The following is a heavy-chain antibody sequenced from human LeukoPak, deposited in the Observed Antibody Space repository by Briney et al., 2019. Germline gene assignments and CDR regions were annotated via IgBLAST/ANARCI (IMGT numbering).Heavy chain of an antibody. CDR1: GFTFNSYP. CDR2: ISNDGRDK. CDR3: ARECVDRIAVADRPIDAFDI. D-gene: IGHD6-19*01. Sequence: PGRSLRLSCGASGFTFNSYPMHWVRQAPGKGLQWVAVISNDGRDKHYADSVKGRFTISRDNSKNTLYLQMNSLRAEDTAVYYCARECVDRIAVADRPIDAFDIWGQGTMVTVSS. J-gene: IGHJ3*02. V-gene: IGHV3-30*04.